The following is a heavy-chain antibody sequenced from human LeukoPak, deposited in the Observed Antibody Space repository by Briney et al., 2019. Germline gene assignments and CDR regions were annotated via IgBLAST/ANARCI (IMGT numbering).Heavy chain of an antibody. J-gene: IGHJ5*02. CDR2: IYYSGST. CDR3: ASVVSSGSYYQSWFDP. V-gene: IGHV4-39*07. CDR1: GGSISSSSYY. D-gene: IGHD3-10*01. Sequence: KPSETLSLTCTVSGGSISSSSYYWGWIRQPPGKGLEWIGSIYYSGSTYYNPSLKSRVTISVDTSKNQFSLKLSSVTAADTAVYYCASVVSSGSYYQSWFDPWGQGTLVTVSS.